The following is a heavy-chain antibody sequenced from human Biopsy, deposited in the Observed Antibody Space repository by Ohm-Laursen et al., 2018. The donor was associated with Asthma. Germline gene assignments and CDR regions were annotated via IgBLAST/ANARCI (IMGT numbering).Heavy chain of an antibody. Sequence: ASVKVSCKISGYSITDLSMHWVRQAPGQGLEWMGGHDHGEGGTVNARRFQGRVTMTEDTSTDTAYMELSSLSSDDTAVYYCASDFPKDYVRYNFQFWGQGTLVTVSS. D-gene: IGHD4-17*01. CDR2: HDHGEGGT. CDR1: GYSITDLS. V-gene: IGHV1-24*01. J-gene: IGHJ4*02. CDR3: ASDFPKDYVRYNFQF.